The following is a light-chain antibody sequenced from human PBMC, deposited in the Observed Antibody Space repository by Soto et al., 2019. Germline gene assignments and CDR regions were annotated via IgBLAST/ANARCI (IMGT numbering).Light chain of an antibody. CDR3: QQYNNWSPNLP. Sequence: EIVMTQSPATLSVSPGERATLSCRASQSVSSNLAWYQQKPGQAPRLLIYGASTRATGIPARFSGSGSGTEFTLTISSLQSEDFAVYYGQQYNNWSPNLPFGGGTMLDI. V-gene: IGKV3-15*01. CDR2: GAS. J-gene: IGKJ4*01. CDR1: QSVSSN.